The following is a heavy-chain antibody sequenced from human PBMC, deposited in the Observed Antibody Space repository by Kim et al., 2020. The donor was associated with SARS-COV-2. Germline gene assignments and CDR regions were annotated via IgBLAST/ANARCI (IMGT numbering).Heavy chain of an antibody. D-gene: IGHD2-2*01. CDR3: ARGRCSSTSCRYWFDP. J-gene: IGHJ5*02. Sequence: KFQGRVTMTRNTSISTAYMELSSLRSEDTAVYYCARGRCSSTSCRYWFDPWGQGTLVTVSS. V-gene: IGHV1-8*01.